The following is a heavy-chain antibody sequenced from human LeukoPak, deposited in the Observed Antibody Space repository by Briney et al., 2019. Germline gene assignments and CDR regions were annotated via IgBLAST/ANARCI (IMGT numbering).Heavy chain of an antibody. D-gene: IGHD2-2*01. Sequence: GRSLRLSCAASGFTFSSYGMHWVRQAPGKGLEWVAVIWYDGSNKYYADSVKGRFTISRDNSKNTLYLQMNSLRAEDTAVYYCAREHVCSSTSCYYYYYYGMDVWGKGTTVTVSS. J-gene: IGHJ6*04. CDR3: AREHVCSSTSCYYYYYYGMDV. CDR1: GFTFSSYG. V-gene: IGHV3-33*01. CDR2: IWYDGSNK.